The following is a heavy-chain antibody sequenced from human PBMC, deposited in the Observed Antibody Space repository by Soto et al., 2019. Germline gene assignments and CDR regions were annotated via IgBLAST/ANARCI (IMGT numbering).Heavy chain of an antibody. CDR2: IVPIFGTA. J-gene: IGHJ6*02. CDR3: ATHPRGRGYYYGMDV. D-gene: IGHD3-16*01. Sequence: QVQLVQSGAEVKKPGSSVKVSCKASGGTFSSYAISWVRQAPGQGLEWMGGIVPIFGTANYAQKFQGRVTITADESPSPAYMARSRLRSEDTAVYYCATHPRGRGYYYGMDVWGQGTTVTVSS. CDR1: GGTFSSYA. V-gene: IGHV1-69*12.